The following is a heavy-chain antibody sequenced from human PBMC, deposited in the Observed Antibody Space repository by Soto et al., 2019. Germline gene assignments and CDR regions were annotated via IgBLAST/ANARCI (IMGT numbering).Heavy chain of an antibody. V-gene: IGHV3-30*18. CDR2: IASDGKDK. Sequence: GGSLRLSCAASGFTFSNYAIHWVRQAPGKGLEWVAVIASDGKDKRYADSVKGRFTISRDNSKNTLYLQMNNLRVEDTALYFCAKGTEYGVVLMSTFDYWGQGSLVTVSS. J-gene: IGHJ4*02. D-gene: IGHD3-3*01. CDR1: GFTFSNYA. CDR3: AKGTEYGVVLMSTFDY.